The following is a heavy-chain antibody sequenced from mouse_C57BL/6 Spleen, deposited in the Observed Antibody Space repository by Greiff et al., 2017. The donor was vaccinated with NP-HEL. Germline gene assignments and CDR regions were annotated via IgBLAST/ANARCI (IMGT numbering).Heavy chain of an antibody. D-gene: IGHD1-1*01. CDR3: ARDKTTVVGEGFAY. CDR2: ISDGGSYT. CDR1: GFTFSSYA. J-gene: IGHJ3*01. Sequence: EVMLVESGGGLVKPGGSLKLSCAASGFTFSSYAMSWVRQTPEKRLEWVATISDGGSYTYYPDNVKGRFTLSRDNAKNNLYLQMSHLKSEDTAMYYCARDKTTVVGEGFAYWGQGTLVTVSA. V-gene: IGHV5-4*01.